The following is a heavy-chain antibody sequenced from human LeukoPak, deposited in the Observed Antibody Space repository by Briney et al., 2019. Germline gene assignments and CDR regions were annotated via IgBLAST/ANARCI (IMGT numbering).Heavy chain of an antibody. CDR3: AKHTRPGDGVFGVVMSLDI. CDR2: ISTTGGST. Sequence: GGSLRLSCAASGFTFSSYGMSWVRQAPRKGLEWVSAISTTGGSTYYADSVKGRFTISRDNSKNTLYLQMNSLRAEDTAVYYCAKHTRPGDGVFGVVMSLDIWGQGTMVTVSS. D-gene: IGHD3-3*01. CDR1: GFTFSSYG. J-gene: IGHJ3*02. V-gene: IGHV3-23*01.